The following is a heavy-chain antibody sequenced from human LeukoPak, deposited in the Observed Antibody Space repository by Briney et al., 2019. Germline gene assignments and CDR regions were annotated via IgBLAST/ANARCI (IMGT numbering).Heavy chain of an antibody. J-gene: IGHJ4*02. CDR3: ARGYSGSYSGY. D-gene: IGHD1-26*01. CDR2: IYYSGST. Sequence: SETLSLTCTVSGGSISSYYWSWIRQPPRKGLEWIGYIYYSGSTNYNPSLKSRVTISVDTSKNQFSLKLSSVTAADAAVYYCARGYSGSYSGYWGQGTLVTVSS. V-gene: IGHV4-59*01. CDR1: GGSISSYY.